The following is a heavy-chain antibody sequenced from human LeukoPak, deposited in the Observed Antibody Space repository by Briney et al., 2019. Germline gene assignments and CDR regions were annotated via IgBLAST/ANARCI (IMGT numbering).Heavy chain of an antibody. D-gene: IGHD6-19*01. J-gene: IGHJ3*02. V-gene: IGHV3-23*01. Sequence: PGGSLRPSCVASGFTFSSYAMSWVRQAPGKGLEWVSAISGSGGSTYYADSVKGRFTIYRDNSKNTLYLQMNSLRAEDTAVYYCATYSSGWYREEDAFDIWGQGTMVTVSS. CDR2: ISGSGGST. CDR1: GFTFSSYA. CDR3: ATYSSGWYREEDAFDI.